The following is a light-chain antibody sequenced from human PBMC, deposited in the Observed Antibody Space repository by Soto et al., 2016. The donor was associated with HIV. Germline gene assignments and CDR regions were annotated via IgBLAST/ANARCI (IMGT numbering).Light chain of an antibody. Sequence: DIQMTQSPSTLSASVGDRVTITCRASQTIGTWLAWYQQKSGKAPKLLIYKASNLQSGVSSRFSGSGSGTEFTLTISSLQPDDFATYYCQQYSSWYTFGQGTKLGDQT. V-gene: IGKV1-5*03. CDR3: QQYSSWYT. CDR1: QTIGTW. CDR2: KAS. J-gene: IGKJ2*01.